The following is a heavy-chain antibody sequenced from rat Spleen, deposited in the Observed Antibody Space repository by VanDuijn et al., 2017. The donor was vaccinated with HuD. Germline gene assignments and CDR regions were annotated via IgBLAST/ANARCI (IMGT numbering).Heavy chain of an antibody. Sequence: QVQLKESGPGLVQPSQTLSLTCSVSGFSLISYSVHWVRQPPGKGLEWMGGLWGDGSTDYNSTLKSRLSISRDTSKSQVFLKMNSLQTEDTATYYCARGATGFDYWGQGVMVTVSS. CDR2: LWGDGST. D-gene: IGHD1-4*01. J-gene: IGHJ2*01. V-gene: IGHV2-1*01. CDR1: GFSLISYS. CDR3: ARGATGFDY.